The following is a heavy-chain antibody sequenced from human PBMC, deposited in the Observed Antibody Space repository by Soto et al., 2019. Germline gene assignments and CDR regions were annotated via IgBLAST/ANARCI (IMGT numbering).Heavy chain of an antibody. CDR3: AKTTSGVAGAPTFDY. Sequence: GGSLRLSCAASGFTFINYAMSWVLQAPWEGLHWVSTISISGGTTYYADSVKGRFTISRDNSKNTLSLQMNSLRAEDTAIYYCAKTTSGVAGAPTFDYWGQGTLVTVSS. CDR2: ISISGGTT. V-gene: IGHV3-23*01. CDR1: GFTFINYA. D-gene: IGHD6-19*01. J-gene: IGHJ4*02.